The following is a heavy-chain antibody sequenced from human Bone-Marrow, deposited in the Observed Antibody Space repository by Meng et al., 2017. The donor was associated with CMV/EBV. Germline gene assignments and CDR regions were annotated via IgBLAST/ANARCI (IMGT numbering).Heavy chain of an antibody. D-gene: IGHD3-3*01. Sequence: GESLKISCAASGFTFSSYGMHWVRQAPGKGLEWVAFIRYDGSNKYYADSVKGRFTISRDNSKNTLYLQMNSLRAEDTAVYYCAKVGGLWSGYIDYWVQGTLDTVSS. J-gene: IGHJ4*02. V-gene: IGHV3-30*02. CDR1: GFTFSSYG. CDR3: AKVGGLWSGYIDY. CDR2: IRYDGSNK.